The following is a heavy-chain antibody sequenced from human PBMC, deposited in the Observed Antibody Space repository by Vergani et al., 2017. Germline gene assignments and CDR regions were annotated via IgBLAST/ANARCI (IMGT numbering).Heavy chain of an antibody. CDR2: IKSDGSIT. D-gene: IGHD3-9*01. Sequence: EVQLLQSGGGVIQPGGSVRLSCAASGFTFSACPMTWVRQAPGKGLEWVSRIKSDGSITAYADSVKGRFTISRDNAQNTLYLQMNSRRVEDTGVYYCARARCIETCYMSNWLDSWGQGTLVTVSS. CDR1: GFTFSACP. V-gene: IGHV3-74*03. J-gene: IGHJ5*01. CDR3: ARARCIETCYMSNWLDS.